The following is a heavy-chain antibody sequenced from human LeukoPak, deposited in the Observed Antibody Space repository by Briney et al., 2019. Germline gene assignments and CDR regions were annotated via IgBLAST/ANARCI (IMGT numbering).Heavy chain of an antibody. D-gene: IGHD3-22*01. V-gene: IGHV1-46*01. Sequence: ASVKVSCKASGYTFTSYYMHWVRQAPGQGLEWMGIINPSGGSTSYAQKFQGRVTMTRDMSTSTVYLELSRLRSEATAEYYCACLLPLSFNDSSGLSGPTFDIWGQGTMVTVSS. CDR2: INPSGGST. CDR1: GYTFTSYY. J-gene: IGHJ3*02. CDR3: ACLLPLSFNDSSGLSGPTFDI.